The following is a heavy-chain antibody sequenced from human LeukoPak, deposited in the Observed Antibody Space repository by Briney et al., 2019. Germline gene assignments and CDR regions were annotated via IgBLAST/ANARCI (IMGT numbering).Heavy chain of an antibody. V-gene: IGHV3-30*02. J-gene: IGHJ1*01. D-gene: IGHD6-13*01. CDR2: IRYDGSNK. CDR3: ASRAGSSSWYSYFQH. Sequence: GGSLRLSCAASGLTFSSYGMHWVRQAPGKGLEWVAFIRYDGSNKYYADSVKGRFTISRDNSKNTLYLQMNSLRAEDTAVYYCASRAGSSSWYSYFQHWGQGTLVTVSS. CDR1: GLTFSSYG.